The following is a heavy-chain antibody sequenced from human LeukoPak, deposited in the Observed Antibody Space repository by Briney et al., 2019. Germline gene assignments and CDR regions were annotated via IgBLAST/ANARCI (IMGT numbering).Heavy chain of an antibody. CDR1: GGTFSSYA. V-gene: IGHV1-2*02. CDR2: IDPTSGGT. D-gene: IGHD6-13*01. J-gene: IGHJ4*02. CDR3: ARDESAAAGTFDY. Sequence: SSVKVSCKASGGTFSSYAISWVRQAPGQGLEWMGWIDPTSGGTKSPQKFQGRVTMTRDTSINTAYMELSRLRSDDTAVYYCARDESAAAGTFDYWGQGTLVTVSS.